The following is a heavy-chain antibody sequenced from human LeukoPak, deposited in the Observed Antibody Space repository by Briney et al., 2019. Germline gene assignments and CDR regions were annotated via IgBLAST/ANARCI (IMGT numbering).Heavy chain of an antibody. D-gene: IGHD1-26*01. CDR1: DFTVANNY. CDR2: IYSGGKT. Sequence: GGSLRLSCAASDFTVANNYMSWVRQAPGKGLDWVSVIYSGGKTYYADSVRGRFTISRDTSRNTLYLQMNSLRAADTAVYYCARARGSSYLGAFDIWGQGTMVTVSS. V-gene: IGHV3-53*01. CDR3: ARARGSSYLGAFDI. J-gene: IGHJ3*02.